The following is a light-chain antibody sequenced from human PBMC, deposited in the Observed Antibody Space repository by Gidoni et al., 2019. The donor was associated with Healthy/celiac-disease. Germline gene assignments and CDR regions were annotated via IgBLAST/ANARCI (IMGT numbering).Light chain of an antibody. J-gene: IGKJ4*01. CDR3: QQYYSTPLT. CDR1: QSVLYSSNNKNY. Sequence: IVMTQSPDSLAVSPDERATINCKSSQSVLYSSNNKNYLAWYQQKPGQPPKLLIYWASTRESGVPDRFSGSGSGTDFTLTISSLQAEDVAVYYCQQYYSTPLTFGGGTKVEIK. CDR2: WAS. V-gene: IGKV4-1*01.